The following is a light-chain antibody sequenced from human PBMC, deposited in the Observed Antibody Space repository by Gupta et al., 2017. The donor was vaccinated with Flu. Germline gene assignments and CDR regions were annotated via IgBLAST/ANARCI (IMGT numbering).Light chain of an antibody. Sequence: PAFLSASVGDTVTITCRASHGISNYLAWYQQRPGQAPSLLIYVASTIKSGVPSRFSGSGSGTEFTLKISGLQPEDFATYYCQQRNYSPLTFGQGTQLEIK. CDR1: HGISNY. CDR2: VAS. CDR3: QQRNYSPLT. V-gene: IGKV1-9*01. J-gene: IGKJ2*01.